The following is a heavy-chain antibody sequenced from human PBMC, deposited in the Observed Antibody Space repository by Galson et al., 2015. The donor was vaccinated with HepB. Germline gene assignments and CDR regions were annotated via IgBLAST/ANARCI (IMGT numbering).Heavy chain of an antibody. Sequence: SLRLSCAASGLTFSNYAMSWVRQAPGKGLEWVSGIYPSGDTTYYADSVKGRFTISRDDSKNTLYLQMSSLRAEDTAVYFCAKDFCRADNCNPFDNWGQGTLVTVSS. V-gene: IGHV3-23*01. CDR2: IYPSGDTT. D-gene: IGHD1-20*01. CDR3: AKDFCRADNCNPFDN. J-gene: IGHJ4*02. CDR1: GLTFSNYA.